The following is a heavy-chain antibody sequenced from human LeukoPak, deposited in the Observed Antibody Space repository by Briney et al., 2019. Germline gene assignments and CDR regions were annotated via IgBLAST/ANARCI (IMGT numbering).Heavy chain of an antibody. CDR1: GFTFSNYA. J-gene: IGHJ4*02. CDR2: ISGSGGST. D-gene: IGHD3-10*01. Sequence: GGSLRLSCAASGFTFSNYAMSWVRQAPGKGLEWVSAISGSGGSTYYADSVKGRFTISRDNAKNSLYLQMNSLRAEDTAVYYCARKHGSGSYYNEPPFDYWGQGTLVTVSS. V-gene: IGHV3-23*01. CDR3: ARKHGSGSYYNEPPFDY.